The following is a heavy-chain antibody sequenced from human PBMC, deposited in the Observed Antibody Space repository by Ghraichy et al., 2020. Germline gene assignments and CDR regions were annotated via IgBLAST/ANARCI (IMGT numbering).Heavy chain of an antibody. CDR3: ARVPDISSSWSAFDY. CDR1: GGSISSSNW. Sequence: LTCAVSGGSISSSNWWSWVRQPPGKGLEWIGEIYHSGSTNYNPSLKSRVTISVDKSKNQFSLKLSSVTAADTAVYYCARVPDISSSWSAFDYWGQGTLVTVSS. J-gene: IGHJ4*02. V-gene: IGHV4-4*02. CDR2: IYHSGST. D-gene: IGHD6-13*01.